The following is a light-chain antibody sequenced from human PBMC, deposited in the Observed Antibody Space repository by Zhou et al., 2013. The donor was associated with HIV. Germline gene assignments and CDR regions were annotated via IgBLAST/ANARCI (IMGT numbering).Light chain of an antibody. J-gene: IGKJ4*01. CDR1: QGIDSS. CDR3: QQFNSYPS. CDR2: DAS. V-gene: IGKV1-13*02. Sequence: AIQLTQSPSSLSASVGDRVTITCRASQGIDSSLAWYQQKPGKAPKILVSDASSLESGVPSRFSGSGSGTAYTLTISRLQPEDFATYYCQQFNSYPSFGGGTKVEIK.